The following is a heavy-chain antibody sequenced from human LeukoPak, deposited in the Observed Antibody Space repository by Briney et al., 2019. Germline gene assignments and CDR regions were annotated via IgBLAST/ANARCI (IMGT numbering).Heavy chain of an antibody. V-gene: IGHV3-23*01. CDR3: AKDFDSSAYYSVADY. D-gene: IGHD3-22*01. Sequence: GGSPRLSCAASGFTFSSYAMSWVRQAPGKGLEWVSVISGSGGSTNYADSVKGRFTVSRDNSKNTLYLQMNRLRAEDTAVYHCAKDFDSSAYYSVADYWGQGTLVTVSS. CDR1: GFTFSSYA. CDR2: ISGSGGST. J-gene: IGHJ4*02.